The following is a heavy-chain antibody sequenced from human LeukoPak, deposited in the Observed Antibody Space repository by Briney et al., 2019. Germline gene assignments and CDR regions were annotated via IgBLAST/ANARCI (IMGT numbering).Heavy chain of an antibody. CDR1: GFTFSSFS. V-gene: IGHV3-48*02. CDR2: FSTSSGTI. J-gene: IGHJ4*02. Sequence: PGGSLRLSCAASGFTFSSFSMNWVRQAPGKGLEWVSYFSTSSGTISYADSVKGRFTISRDDAKNSLYLQMNSLRDEDTAVYYCARDYTGDYDSSGYLYYLDYWGLGTPVTVSS. D-gene: IGHD3-22*01. CDR3: ARDYTGDYDSSGYLYYLDY.